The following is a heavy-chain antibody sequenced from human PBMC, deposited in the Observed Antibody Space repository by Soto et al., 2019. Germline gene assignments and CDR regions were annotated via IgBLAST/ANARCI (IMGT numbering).Heavy chain of an antibody. CDR2: ISGSGGST. Sequence: PGGSLRLSCAASGFTFSSYAMSWVRQAPGKGLEWVSAISGSGGSTYYADSVKGQFTISRDNSKNTLYLQMNSLRAEDTAVYYCAKDERITMVRGVIIYYYYYGMDVWGQGTTVTVSS. CDR3: AKDERITMVRGVIIYYYYYGMDV. V-gene: IGHV3-23*01. D-gene: IGHD3-10*01. CDR1: GFTFSSYA. J-gene: IGHJ6*02.